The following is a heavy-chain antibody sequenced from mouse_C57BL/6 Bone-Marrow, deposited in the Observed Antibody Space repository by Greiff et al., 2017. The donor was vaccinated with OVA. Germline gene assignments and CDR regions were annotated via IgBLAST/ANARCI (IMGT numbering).Heavy chain of an antibody. J-gene: IGHJ2*01. CDR1: GYTFTSYT. V-gene: IGHV1-4*01. CDR3: TRGYYFDY. Sequence: QVQLQQSGAELARPGASVKMSCKASGYTFTSYTIHWVKQSPGQGLEWIGYIDPTNDYTKYNQKLKGKATLTADKSSSTAYMQLSSLTSEDSAVYYCTRGYYFDYWGQGTTLTVSS. CDR2: IDPTNDYT.